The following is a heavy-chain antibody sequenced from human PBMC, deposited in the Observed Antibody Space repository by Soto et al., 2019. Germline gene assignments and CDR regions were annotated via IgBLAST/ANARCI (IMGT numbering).Heavy chain of an antibody. J-gene: IGHJ5*02. Sequence: LSLTCAVSGGSISSSSYYWGWIRQPPGKGLKWIGSIYYSGSTYYNPSLKSRVTISVDTSKNQFSLKLSSVSAADTAVYYCARQGDFVLVPVPFPPRGQEPRVTVPS. CDR1: GGSISSSSYY. CDR3: ARQGDFVLVPVPFPP. V-gene: IGHV4-39*01. D-gene: IGHD2-2*01. CDR2: IYYSGST.